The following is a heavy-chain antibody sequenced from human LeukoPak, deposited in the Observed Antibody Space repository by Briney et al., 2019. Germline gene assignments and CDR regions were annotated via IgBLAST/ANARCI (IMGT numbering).Heavy chain of an antibody. Sequence: GGSLRLSCAASGFTFRNYGMHWVRQAPGRGLEWVAVISSDGGTTYYADSVKGRFTISRDNSKNTLYLQMNSLRAEDTAVYYCAREAEMATIYYFDYWGQGTLVTVSS. V-gene: IGHV3-30*03. CDR2: ISSDGGTT. CDR1: GFTFRNYG. J-gene: IGHJ4*02. CDR3: AREAEMATIYYFDY. D-gene: IGHD5-24*01.